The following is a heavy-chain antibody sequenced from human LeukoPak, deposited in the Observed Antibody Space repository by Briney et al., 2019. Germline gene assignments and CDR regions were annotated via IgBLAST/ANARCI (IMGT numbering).Heavy chain of an antibody. CDR1: GFTFSSYS. V-gene: IGHV3-21*01. D-gene: IGHD2-15*01. J-gene: IGHJ4*02. CDR3: ARDGYCSGGSCYKESSDY. CDR2: ISSSSSYI. Sequence: PGGSLRLSCAASGFTFSSYSTNWVRQAPGKGLEWVSSISSSSSYIYYADSVKGRFTISRDNAKNSLYLQMNSLRAEDTAVYYCARDGYCSGGSCYKESSDYWGQGTLVTVSS.